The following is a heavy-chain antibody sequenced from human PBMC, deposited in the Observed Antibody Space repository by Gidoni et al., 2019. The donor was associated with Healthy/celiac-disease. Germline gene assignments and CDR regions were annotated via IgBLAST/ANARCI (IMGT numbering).Heavy chain of an antibody. CDR2: ISGSGGST. CDR3: AKGLTYGSGSYSYYFDY. CDR1: GFTFSSSA. V-gene: IGHV3-23*01. Sequence: EVQLLESGGGLVQPGGSLRLTCAASGFTFSSSAMSWVRQAPGKGLEWVSAISGSGGSTYYADSVKGRFTISRDNSKNTLYLQMNSLRAEDTAVYYCAKGLTYGSGSYSYYFDYWGQGTLVTVSS. D-gene: IGHD3-10*01. J-gene: IGHJ4*02.